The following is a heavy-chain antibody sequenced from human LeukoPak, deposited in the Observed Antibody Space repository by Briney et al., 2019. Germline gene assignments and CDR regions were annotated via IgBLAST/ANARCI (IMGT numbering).Heavy chain of an antibody. J-gene: IGHJ4*02. CDR2: INPNGDST. CDR1: GYTFTNYY. CDR3: ARSMIRGATYYFDY. V-gene: IGHV1-46*01. Sequence: ASVKVSCKASGYTFTNYYIHWVRQAPGQGLEWMGVINPNGDSTSYAQKFQGRVTMTRDTSTSTVYMELSSLRSEDTAVDYCARSMIRGATYYFDYWGQGTLDTVSS. D-gene: IGHD3-10*01.